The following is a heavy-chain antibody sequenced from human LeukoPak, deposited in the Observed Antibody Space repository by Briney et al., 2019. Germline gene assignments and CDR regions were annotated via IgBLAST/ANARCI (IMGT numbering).Heavy chain of an antibody. J-gene: IGHJ4*02. V-gene: IGHV3-11*01. CDR2: ISSSGSTI. CDR1: GFTFSDYY. Sequence: GGSLGLSCAASGFTFSDYYMSWIRQAPGKGLEWVSYISSSGSTIYYADSVKGRFTISRDNAKNSLYLQMNSLRAEDTAVYYCAREYSSEYYFDYWGQGTLVTVSS. D-gene: IGHD5-12*01. CDR3: AREYSSEYYFDY.